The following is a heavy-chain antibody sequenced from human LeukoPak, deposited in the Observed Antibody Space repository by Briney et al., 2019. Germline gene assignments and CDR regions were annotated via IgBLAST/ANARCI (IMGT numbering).Heavy chain of an antibody. Sequence: SETLSLTCTVSGGSISSGGYYWSWLRQHPGRGLEWIGYIYYSGSSYYNPSLKSRVTISVDTSKNQFSLKLSSVTAADTAVYYCARTRDGYSGDAFDIWGQGTMVTVSS. CDR3: ARTRDGYSGDAFDI. J-gene: IGHJ3*02. V-gene: IGHV4-31*03. CDR2: IYYSGSS. D-gene: IGHD5-24*01. CDR1: GGSISSGGYY.